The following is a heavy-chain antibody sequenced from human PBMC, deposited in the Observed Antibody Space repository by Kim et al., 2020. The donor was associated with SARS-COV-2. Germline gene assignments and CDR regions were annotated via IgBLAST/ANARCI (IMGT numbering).Heavy chain of an antibody. J-gene: IGHJ4*02. CDR3: ARGSRYDYVWGSYRYAFDY. D-gene: IGHD3-16*02. V-gene: IGHV4-34*01. CDR1: GGSFSGYY. Sequence: SETLSLTCAVYGGSFSGYYWSWIRQPPGKGLEWIGEINHSGSTNYNPSLKSRVTISVDTSKNQFSLKLSSVTAADTAVYYCARGSRYDYVWGSYRYAFDYWGQGTLVTVSS. CDR2: INHSGST.